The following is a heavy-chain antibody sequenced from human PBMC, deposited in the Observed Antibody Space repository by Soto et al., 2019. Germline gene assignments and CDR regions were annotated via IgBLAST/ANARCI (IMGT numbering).Heavy chain of an antibody. CDR1: GFTFTRYS. J-gene: IGHJ4*02. V-gene: IGHV3-21*01. Sequence: GGSLRLSCAASGFTFTRYSMNWVRQAPGKGLEWVSSISSTTNYICYADSMKGRFTVSRDNAKNSVYLEMNSLSAEDTAVYYCARESEDLTSNFDYWGQGTLVTVSS. CDR2: ISSTTNYI. CDR3: ARESEDLTSNFDY.